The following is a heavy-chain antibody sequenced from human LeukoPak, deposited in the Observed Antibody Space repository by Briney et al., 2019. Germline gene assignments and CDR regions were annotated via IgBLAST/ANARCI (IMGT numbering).Heavy chain of an antibody. J-gene: IGHJ5*02. D-gene: IGHD1-26*01. V-gene: IGHV3-11*04. Sequence: KTVGSLRLSCAASVFTFSDYYMSWIRQAPGKGLGWVSYISSSGSTIYYADSVKGRFTISRDNAKNSLYLQMNSLRAEDTAVYYCARAIVGATSWFDPWGQGTLVTVSS. CDR1: VFTFSDYY. CDR3: ARAIVGATSWFDP. CDR2: ISSSGSTI.